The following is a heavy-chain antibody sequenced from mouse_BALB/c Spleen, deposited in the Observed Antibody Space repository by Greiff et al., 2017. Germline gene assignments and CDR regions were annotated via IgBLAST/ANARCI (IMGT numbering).Heavy chain of an antibody. CDR2: VNPYNGGT. V-gene: IGHV1-19*01. J-gene: IGHJ2*01. CDR1: GYTFTDYY. D-gene: IGHD4-1*01. CDR3: ARTGNFDY. Sequence: VQLKESGPELVKPGASVKMSCKASGYTFTDYYMDWVKQTHGESFEWIGRVNPYNGGTSYNQKFKGKATLTVDKSSSTAYMELNSLTSEDSAVYYCARTGNFDYWGQGTTLTVSS.